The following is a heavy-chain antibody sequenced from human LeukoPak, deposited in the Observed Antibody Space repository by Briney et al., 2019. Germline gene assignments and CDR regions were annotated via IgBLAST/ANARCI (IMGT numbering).Heavy chain of an antibody. Sequence: GTSLRLSCAASGFTFSSYEMNWVRQAPGKGLEWVSYISSSGSTIYYADSVKGRFTISRDNAKNSLYLQMNSLRAEDTAVYYCAREVRVPYSSSPYYYYYGMDVWGQGTTVTVSS. CDR3: AREVRVPYSSSPYYYYYGMDV. D-gene: IGHD6-13*01. CDR2: ISSSGSTI. CDR1: GFTFSSYE. V-gene: IGHV3-48*03. J-gene: IGHJ6*02.